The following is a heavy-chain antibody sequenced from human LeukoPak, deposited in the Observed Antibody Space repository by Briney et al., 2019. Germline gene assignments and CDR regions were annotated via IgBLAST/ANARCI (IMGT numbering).Heavy chain of an antibody. Sequence: SGGSLRLSCAASGFTFSSYGMHWVRQAPGKGLEWVAVISYDGSNKYYADSVKGRFTISRDNSKNTLYLQMNSLRAEDTAVYYCAKDYYGSGSYDYWGQGTLVTVSS. CDR3: AKDYYGSGSYDY. V-gene: IGHV3-30*18. D-gene: IGHD3-10*01. J-gene: IGHJ4*02. CDR2: ISYDGSNK. CDR1: GFTFSSYG.